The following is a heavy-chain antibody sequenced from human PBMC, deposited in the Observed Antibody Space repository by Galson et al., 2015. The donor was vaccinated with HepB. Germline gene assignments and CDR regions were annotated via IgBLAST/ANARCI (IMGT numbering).Heavy chain of an antibody. V-gene: IGHV1-2*02. J-gene: IGHJ4*02. D-gene: IGHD3-3*01. CDR3: ARDDSFDY. Sequence: SVKVSCKASGYTFSGYYMHWVRQAPGQGLEWMGWIDPNGGGTNYAQKFQGRVTMTRDTSISTAYMELSRLTSDDTAVYYCARDDSFDYWGQGTLVTVSS. CDR1: GYTFSGYY. CDR2: IDPNGGGT.